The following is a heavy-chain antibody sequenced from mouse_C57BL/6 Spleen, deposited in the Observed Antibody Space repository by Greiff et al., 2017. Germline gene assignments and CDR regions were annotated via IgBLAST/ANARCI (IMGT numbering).Heavy chain of an antibody. D-gene: IGHD2-14*01. CDR1: GYSITSGYY. J-gene: IGHJ2*01. CDR2: ISYDGSN. CDR3: ARGGLLKEYYFDY. Sequence: VQLKESGPGLVKPSQSLSLTCSVTGYSITSGYYWNWIRQFPGNKLEWMGYISYDGSNNYNPSLKNRISITRDTSKNQFFLKLNSVTTEDTATYYCARGGLLKEYYFDYWGQGTTLTVSS. V-gene: IGHV3-6*01.